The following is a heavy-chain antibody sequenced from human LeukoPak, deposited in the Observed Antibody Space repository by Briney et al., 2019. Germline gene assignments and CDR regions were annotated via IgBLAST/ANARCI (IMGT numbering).Heavy chain of an antibody. Sequence: SETLSLTCTVSGGSVSSGSYYWRWLRQPPGKGLEWIGYIYYSGSTNYNPSLKSRVTISVDTSKNQFSLKLSSVTAADTAVYYCARVRDSSGWGFDYWGQGTLVTVSS. CDR1: GGSVSSGSYY. CDR3: ARVRDSSGWGFDY. D-gene: IGHD6-19*01. CDR2: IYYSGST. V-gene: IGHV4-61*01. J-gene: IGHJ4*02.